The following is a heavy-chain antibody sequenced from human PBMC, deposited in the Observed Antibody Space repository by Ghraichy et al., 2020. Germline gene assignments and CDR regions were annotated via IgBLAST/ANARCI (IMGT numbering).Heavy chain of an antibody. CDR1: EITFSNYA. CDR2: ITASGGGT. V-gene: IGHV3-23*01. Sequence: GESLNISCTASEITFSNYAMIWGRQAPGKGLEWVSAITASGGGTYYVDSVQGRFTISRDNSKNTLYLQMRSLTDEDTAVYYYAKLLLWSDDYTADHWGQGTLVTVSS. CDR3: AKLLLWSDDYTADH. J-gene: IGHJ4*02. D-gene: IGHD3-3*01.